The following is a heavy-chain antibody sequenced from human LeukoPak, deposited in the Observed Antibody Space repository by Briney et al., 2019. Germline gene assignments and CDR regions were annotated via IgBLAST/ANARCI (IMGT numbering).Heavy chain of an antibody. V-gene: IGHV3-53*04. CDR2: IYSGGST. D-gene: IGHD2-2*01. CDR3: ATGYDRSPYDI. Sequence: GGSLRLSCAASGFTVSSNYMSWVRQAPGKGLEWVSVIYSGGSTYYADSVKGRFTISRRNSKNTLYLQMNSLRAEDTAVYYCATGYDRSPYDIWGQGTMVTVSS. CDR1: GFTVSSNY. J-gene: IGHJ3*02.